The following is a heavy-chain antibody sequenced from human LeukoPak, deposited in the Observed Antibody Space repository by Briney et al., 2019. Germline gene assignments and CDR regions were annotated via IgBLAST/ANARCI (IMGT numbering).Heavy chain of an antibody. CDR3: AGAADIVVVPAALDY. CDR1: GGSISSGSYY. J-gene: IGHJ4*02. D-gene: IGHD2-2*01. CDR2: IYTSGST. Sequence: SETLSLTCTVSGGSISSGSYYWSWIRQPAGKGLEWIGRIYTSGSTNYNPSLKSRVTISVDTSKNQFSLKLSSVTAADTAVYYCAGAADIVVVPAALDYWGQGTLVTVSS. V-gene: IGHV4-61*02.